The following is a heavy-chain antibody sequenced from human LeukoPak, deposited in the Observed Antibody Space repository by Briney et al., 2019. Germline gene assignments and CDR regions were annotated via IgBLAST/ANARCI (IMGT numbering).Heavy chain of an antibody. J-gene: IGHJ4*02. Sequence: QSGGSLRLSCAASGFTFSSYAMSWVRQAPGKGLEWVSAISGSGGSTYYADSVKGRFTISRDNSKNTLYLQMNSLRAEDTAVHYCAKEVEMATISGGLNYWGQGTLVTVSS. CDR3: AKEVEMATISGGLNY. CDR2: ISGSGGST. CDR1: GFTFSSYA. V-gene: IGHV3-23*01. D-gene: IGHD5-24*01.